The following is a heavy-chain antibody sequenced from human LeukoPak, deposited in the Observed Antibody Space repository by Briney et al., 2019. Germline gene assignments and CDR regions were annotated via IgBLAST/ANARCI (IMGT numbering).Heavy chain of an antibody. D-gene: IGHD3-3*01. J-gene: IGHJ5*02. CDR3: ARMYYDFWSGYYTGGGNWFDP. Sequence: ASVNVSCKASGYTFTSYAMNWVRQAPGQGLEWMGWINTNTGNPTYAQGFTGRFVFSLDTSVSTAYLQISSLKAEDTAVYYCARMYYDFWSGYYTGGGNWFDPWGQGTLVTVSS. V-gene: IGHV7-4-1*02. CDR2: INTNTGNP. CDR1: GYTFTSYA.